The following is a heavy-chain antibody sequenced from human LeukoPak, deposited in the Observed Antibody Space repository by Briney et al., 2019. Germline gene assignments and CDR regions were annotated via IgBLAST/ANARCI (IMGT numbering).Heavy chain of an antibody. V-gene: IGHV4-34*01. J-gene: IGHJ5*02. D-gene: IGHD3-10*01. CDR3: ARGVRNWFDP. Sequence: PSETLSLTCAVYGGSFSGYYWSGIRQPPGKGLEWIGEINHSGSTNYNPSLKSRVTISVDTSKNQFSLKLSSVTAADTAVYYCARGVRNWFDPWGQGTLVTVSS. CDR2: INHSGST. CDR1: GGSFSGYY.